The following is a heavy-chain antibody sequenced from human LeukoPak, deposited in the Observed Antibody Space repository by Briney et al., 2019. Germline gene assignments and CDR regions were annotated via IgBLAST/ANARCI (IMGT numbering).Heavy chain of an antibody. J-gene: IGHJ4*02. CDR3: ARDPGDTAIH. D-gene: IGHD5-18*01. CDR1: EFSFSNSD. CDR2: ISYVGNNT. V-gene: IGHV3-30*03. Sequence: GGSLRLSCVASEFSFSNSDMSWVRQAPGKGLEWVALISYVGNNTYYADSVKGRFTISRDNAKNSLYLQMNGLRAEDTAVYYCARDPGDTAIHWGQGTLVTVSS.